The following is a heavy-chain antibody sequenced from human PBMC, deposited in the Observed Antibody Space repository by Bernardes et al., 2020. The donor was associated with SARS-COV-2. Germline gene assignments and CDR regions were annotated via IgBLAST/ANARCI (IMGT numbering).Heavy chain of an antibody. CDR1: EITFSNYW. V-gene: IGHV3-74*03. CDR3: AGTSTTCCDY. Sequence: GGSLRLSCAASEITFSNYWMHWVRQAPGKGLIWVSRISAEGTGITYADSVKGRFTISRDNAKNTLYLQMNSLRVEDTGVYYCAGTSTTCCDYWGPGLLVTVSS. J-gene: IGHJ4*02. D-gene: IGHD2-2*01. CDR2: ISAEGTGI.